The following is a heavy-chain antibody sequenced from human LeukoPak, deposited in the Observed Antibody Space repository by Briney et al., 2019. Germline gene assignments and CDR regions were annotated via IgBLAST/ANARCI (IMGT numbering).Heavy chain of an antibody. Sequence: GGSLRLSCAASGFTFSGSAMHWVRQAPGKGLEWVANIKQDGSEKNYVDSVKGRFTISRDNAKNSMYLQMNSLRADDTAEYYCARDRGYNAFDIWGQGTMVTVSS. V-gene: IGHV3-7*01. J-gene: IGHJ3*02. D-gene: IGHD5-18*01. CDR3: ARDRGYNAFDI. CDR2: IKQDGSEK. CDR1: GFTFSGSA.